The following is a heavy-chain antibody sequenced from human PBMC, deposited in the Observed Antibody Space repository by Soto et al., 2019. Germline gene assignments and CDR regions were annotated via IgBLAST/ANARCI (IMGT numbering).Heavy chain of an antibody. CDR3: ARRHLGELSLYRAGAFDI. CDR2: INHSGST. D-gene: IGHD3-16*02. V-gene: IGHV4-34*01. CDR1: GGSFSGYY. J-gene: IGHJ3*02. Sequence: QVQLQQWGAGLLKPSETLSLTCAVYGGSFSGYYWSWIRQPPGKGLEWIGEINHSGSTNYNPSLKSRVTISVDTSKNQCSLKLSSVTAADTAVYYCARRHLGELSLYRAGAFDIWGQGTMVTVSS.